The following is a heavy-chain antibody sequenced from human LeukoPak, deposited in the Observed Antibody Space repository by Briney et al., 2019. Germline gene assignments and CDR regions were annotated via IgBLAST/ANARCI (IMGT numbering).Heavy chain of an antibody. Sequence: PGGSLRLSCAASGFTFSSYSMNWVRQAPGKGLEWLSYISSSSSTINYADSVKGRFTISRDNAKNSLYLQMNSLRAEDTAVYYCARDRSGVVHYYYGMDVWGQGTTVTVSS. V-gene: IGHV3-48*01. CDR3: ARDRSGVVHYYYGMDV. D-gene: IGHD3-3*01. J-gene: IGHJ6*02. CDR1: GFTFSSYS. CDR2: ISSSSSTI.